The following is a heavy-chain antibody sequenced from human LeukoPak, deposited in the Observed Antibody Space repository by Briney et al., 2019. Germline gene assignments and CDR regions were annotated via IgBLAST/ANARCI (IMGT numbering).Heavy chain of an antibody. J-gene: IGHJ4*02. V-gene: IGHV1-18*01. CDR3: ATSRDGYKFGKWTLIDY. D-gene: IGHD5-24*01. CDR1: GYTSTSYG. CDR2: ISAYNGNT. Sequence: GASVKVSCKASGYTSTSYGISWVRQAPGQGLEWMGWISAYNGNTNYAQKLQGRVTMTTDTSTSTAYMELRSLRSDDTAVYYCATSRDGYKFGKWTLIDYWGQGTLVTVSS.